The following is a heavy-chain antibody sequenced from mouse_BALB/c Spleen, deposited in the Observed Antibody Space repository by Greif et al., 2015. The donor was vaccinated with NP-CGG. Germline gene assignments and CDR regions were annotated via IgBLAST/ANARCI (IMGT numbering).Heavy chain of an antibody. CDR3: AGGGSRRYFDY. CDR2: ISYSGST. J-gene: IGHJ2*01. Sequence: EVKLMESGPGLVKPSQSLSLTCTVTGYSITSDYAWNWIRQFPGNKLEWMGYISYSGSTSYNPSLKSRISITRDTSKNQFFLQLNSVTTEDTATYYCAGGGSRRYFDYWGQGTTLTVSS. V-gene: IGHV3-2*02. D-gene: IGHD1-1*01. CDR1: GYSITSDYA.